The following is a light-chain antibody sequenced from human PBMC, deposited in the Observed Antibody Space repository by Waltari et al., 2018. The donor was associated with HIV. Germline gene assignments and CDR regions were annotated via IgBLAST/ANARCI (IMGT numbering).Light chain of an antibody. CDR3: ATWDDTMSVV. CDR2: SND. Sequence: QSPLTQTPSMSGAPGQRVNISCSGGPSNIGSNSVNWYRQLPGTAPKLLIYSNDQRPPSVPDRFSGPKSATSAFLVISGLQSDDEADYYCATWDDTMSVVFGGGTRLTVL. V-gene: IGLV1-44*01. J-gene: IGLJ2*01. CDR1: PSNIGSNS.